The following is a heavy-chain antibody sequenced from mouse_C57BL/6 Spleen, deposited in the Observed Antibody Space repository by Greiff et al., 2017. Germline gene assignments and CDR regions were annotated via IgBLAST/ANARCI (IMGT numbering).Heavy chain of an antibody. CDR2: IYPRSGNT. J-gene: IGHJ4*01. V-gene: IGHV1-81*01. D-gene: IGHD1-1*01. Sequence: VQLVESGAELARPGASVKLSCKASGYTFTSYGISWVKQRTGQGLEWIGEIYPRSGNTYYNEKFKGKATLTADKSSSTAYMELRSLTSEDSAVYFCARRRFITTVVATNYYAMDYWGQGTSVTVSS. CDR1: GYTFTSYG. CDR3: ARRRFITTVVATNYYAMDY.